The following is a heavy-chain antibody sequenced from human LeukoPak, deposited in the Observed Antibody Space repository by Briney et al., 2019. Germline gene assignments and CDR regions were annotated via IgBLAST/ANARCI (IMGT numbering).Heavy chain of an antibody. J-gene: IGHJ4*02. CDR2: ISDTGSI. D-gene: IGHD2-2*01. CDR1: GGSISSYY. CDR3: ARKVPAAMSFDY. V-gene: IGHV4-59*12. Sequence: SETLSLTCTVSGGSISSYYWSWIRQPPGKGLEWIAYISDTGSINYNPSLKSRVTISVDTSKNQFSLKLSSVTAADTAVYYCARKVPAAMSFDYWGQGTLVTVSS.